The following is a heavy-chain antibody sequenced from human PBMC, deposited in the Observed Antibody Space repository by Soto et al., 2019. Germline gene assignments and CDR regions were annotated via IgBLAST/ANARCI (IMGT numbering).Heavy chain of an antibody. CDR1: GFTFSSYA. D-gene: IGHD5-18*01. CDR2: ISGSGGST. J-gene: IGHJ6*02. Sequence: EVQLLESGGGLVQPGGSLRLSCAASGFTFSSYAMSWVRQAPGKGLEWVSAISGSGGSTYYADSVKGRFTISRDNSKNTLYLQMNSLRSEDRAVYYCAKKKTVDTEIYYYGMDVWGQGTTVTVSS. CDR3: AKKKTVDTEIYYYGMDV. V-gene: IGHV3-23*01.